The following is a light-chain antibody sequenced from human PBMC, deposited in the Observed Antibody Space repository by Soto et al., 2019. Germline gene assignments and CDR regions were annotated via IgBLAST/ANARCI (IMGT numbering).Light chain of an antibody. J-gene: IGLJ1*01. CDR1: ISDFVVYNY. CDR2: GVS. CDR3: SSHTISSALQV. Sequence: QSALAQPASVSGSPGQSITISCTGTISDFVVYNYASWYQQHPGKAPKLMIYGVSNRPSGVSNRFSGSKSGNTASLTISGLQADDEADYYCSSHTISSALQVFGTGTKSPS. V-gene: IGLV2-14*01.